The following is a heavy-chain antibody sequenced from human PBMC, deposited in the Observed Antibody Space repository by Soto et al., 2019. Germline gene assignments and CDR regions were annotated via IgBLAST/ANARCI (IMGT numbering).Heavy chain of an antibody. CDR2: FNPSGGGT. D-gene: IGHD4-17*01. CDR3: TRGDYENSPFDY. V-gene: IGHV1-46*03. CDR1: GYTFTNYY. J-gene: IGHJ4*02. Sequence: GASVKVSCKASGYTFTNYYLHWVRQAPGQGLEWMGIFNPSGGGTSYSQRFQGRVTMTSDTSTSTVYMQLSSLRSEDTAVYYCTRGDYENSPFDYWGQGTLVTVSS.